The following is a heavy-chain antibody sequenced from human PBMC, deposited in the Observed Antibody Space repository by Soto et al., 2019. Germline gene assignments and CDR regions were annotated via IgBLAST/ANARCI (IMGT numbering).Heavy chain of an antibody. J-gene: IGHJ4*02. Sequence: SETLSLTCNVSGVSISSTSYNWGWIRQPPGKGLEWIGSVYYSGSTHDNPSLQSRVTISVDTSRNQFSLNLISVTAADTAVYFCARQPRGPGYGERGLYFDYWGQGTLVAVAS. D-gene: IGHD3-16*01. CDR3: ARQPRGPGYGERGLYFDY. CDR2: VYYSGST. CDR1: GVSISSTSYN. V-gene: IGHV4-39*01.